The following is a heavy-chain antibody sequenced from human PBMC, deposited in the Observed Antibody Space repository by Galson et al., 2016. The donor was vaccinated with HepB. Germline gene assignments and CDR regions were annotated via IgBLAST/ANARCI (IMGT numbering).Heavy chain of an antibody. V-gene: IGHV4-59*01. D-gene: IGHD3-9*01. CDR3: AALLASGYGAGRLDY. CDR1: SGFISTYY. CDR2: IYHSGTT. J-gene: IGHJ4*02. Sequence: LSLTCTVSSGFISTYYWSWIRQPPGKGLEWLGYIYHSGTTNYNPSLKSRVTISIDTAKNQFSLQLSSVTAADPAGYYCAALLASGYGAGRLDYWGQGTLVAVSS.